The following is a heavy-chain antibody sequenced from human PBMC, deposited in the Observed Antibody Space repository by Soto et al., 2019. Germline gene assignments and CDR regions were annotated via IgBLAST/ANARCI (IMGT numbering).Heavy chain of an antibody. V-gene: IGHV4-39*01. D-gene: IGHD5-12*01. CDR3: ATSVEYSGYEDY. CDR2: IYYSGST. CDR1: GGSISSSSYY. Sequence: LSLTCTVSGGSISSSSYYWGWIRQPPGKGLEWIGSIYYSGSTYYNPSLKSRVTISVDTSKNQFSLKLSSVTAADTAVYYCATSVEYSGYEDYWGQGTLVTVSS. J-gene: IGHJ4*02.